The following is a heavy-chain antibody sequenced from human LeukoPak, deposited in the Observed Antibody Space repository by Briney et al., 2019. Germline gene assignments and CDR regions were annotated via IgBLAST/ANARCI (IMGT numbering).Heavy chain of an antibody. Sequence: SETLSLTCTVSGGSISSYYWSWIRQPPGKGLEWIGYIYYSGSTNYNPSLKSRVTISVDTSKNQFSLKLSSVTAADTAVYYCAREAQWLTDYWGQGTLVTVSS. CDR3: AREAQWLTDY. V-gene: IGHV4-59*01. D-gene: IGHD6-19*01. J-gene: IGHJ4*02. CDR1: GGSISSYY. CDR2: IYYSGST.